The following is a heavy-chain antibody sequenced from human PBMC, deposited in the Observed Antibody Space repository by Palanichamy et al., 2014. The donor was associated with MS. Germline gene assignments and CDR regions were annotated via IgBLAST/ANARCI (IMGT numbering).Heavy chain of an antibody. Sequence: QVQLQQWGAGLLKPSETLSLTCAVYGGSFSGYYWSWIRQPPGKGLEWIGEINHSGSTNYNPSLKSRVTISVDTSKNQFSLKLSSVTAADTAVYYCARGRYGVGDWVYWGQGTLVTVSS. CDR2: INHSGST. CDR3: ARGRYGVGDWVY. CDR1: GGSFSGYY. V-gene: IGHV4-34*01. D-gene: IGHD2-21*01. J-gene: IGHJ4*02.